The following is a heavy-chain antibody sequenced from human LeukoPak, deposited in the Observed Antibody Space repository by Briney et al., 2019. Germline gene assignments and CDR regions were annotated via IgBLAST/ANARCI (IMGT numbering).Heavy chain of an antibody. J-gene: IGHJ5*02. Sequence: SETLSLTCTVSGGSISSYYWSWIRQPPGKGLEWIGYIYYSGSTSYNPSLKSRVTISVDTSKNQFSLKLSSVTAADTAVYYCARVDPRINWFDPWGQGTLVTVSS. CDR3: ARVDPRINWFDP. CDR2: IYYSGST. V-gene: IGHV4-59*01. D-gene: IGHD2/OR15-2a*01. CDR1: GGSISSYY.